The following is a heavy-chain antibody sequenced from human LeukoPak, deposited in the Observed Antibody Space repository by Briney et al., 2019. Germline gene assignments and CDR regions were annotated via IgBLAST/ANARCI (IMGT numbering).Heavy chain of an antibody. D-gene: IGHD5-24*01. CDR1: GGSISTYY. J-gene: IGHJ4*02. CDR3: ARTNVEMATTFDY. V-gene: IGHV4-59*01. CDR2: IYYSGST. Sequence: PSETLSLTCTVSGGSISTYYWSWIRQPPGKGLEWIGYIYYSGSTNYNPSLKSRVTISVDTSKNQFSLKLSSVTAADTAVYYCARTNVEMATTFDYWGQGTLVTVSS.